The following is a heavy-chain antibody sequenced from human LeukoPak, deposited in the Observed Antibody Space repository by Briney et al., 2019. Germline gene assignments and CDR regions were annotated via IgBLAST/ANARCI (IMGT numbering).Heavy chain of an antibody. D-gene: IGHD3-16*01. J-gene: IGHJ4*02. CDR3: AREETKAYTD. CDR2: ISSSGSTI. CDR1: GFTFSSYS. Sequence: WGSLRLSCAASGFTFSSYSMSWIRQAPGKGLEWVSYISSSGSTIYYADSVKGRFTISRDNSKNTLYLQMNSLRAEDTAVYYCAREETKAYTDWGQGTLVTVSS. V-gene: IGHV3-48*01.